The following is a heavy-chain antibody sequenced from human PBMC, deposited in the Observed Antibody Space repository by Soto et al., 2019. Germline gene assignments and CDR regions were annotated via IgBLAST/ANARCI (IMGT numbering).Heavy chain of an antibody. CDR3: ARVNWNLGYYGMDV. J-gene: IGHJ6*02. V-gene: IGHV6-1*01. CDR1: GDSVSRNSAA. Sequence: SQTLSLTCAISGDSVSRNSAAWNWIRQSPSRGLEWLGMTYYRSKWYNDYAVSVKSRITINPDTSKNQFSLQLNSVTPEDTAVYYCARVNWNLGYYGMDVWGQGTTVTVSS. D-gene: IGHD1-7*01. CDR2: TYYRSKWYN.